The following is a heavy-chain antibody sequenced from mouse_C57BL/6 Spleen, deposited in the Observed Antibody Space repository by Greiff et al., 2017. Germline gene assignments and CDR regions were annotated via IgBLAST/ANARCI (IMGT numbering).Heavy chain of an antibody. J-gene: IGHJ2*01. CDR3: ARKITVDFDY. V-gene: IGHV1-82*01. CDR1: GYAFSSSW. CDR2: IYPGDGDT. Sequence: VKLQESGPELVKPGASVKISCKASGYAFSSSWMNWVKQRPGKGLEWIGRIYPGDGDTNYNGKFKGKATLTADKSSSTAYMQLSSLTSEDSAVYFCARKITVDFDYWGQGTTLTVSS. D-gene: IGHD1-1*01.